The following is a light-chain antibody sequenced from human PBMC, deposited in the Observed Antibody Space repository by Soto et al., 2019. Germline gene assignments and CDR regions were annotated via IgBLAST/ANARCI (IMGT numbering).Light chain of an antibody. V-gene: IGKV1-39*01. CDR1: QSINNC. CDR2: AAS. Sequence: DIQMTQSPSSLSASVGDRDTITCRASQSINNCLSWFQQKPGQAPKLLIYAASSLQSGVPSRFSGSGSGTDFILTIDSLQPEDFATYYCQQTYIAPATFGQGTKVGVK. J-gene: IGKJ1*01. CDR3: QQTYIAPAT.